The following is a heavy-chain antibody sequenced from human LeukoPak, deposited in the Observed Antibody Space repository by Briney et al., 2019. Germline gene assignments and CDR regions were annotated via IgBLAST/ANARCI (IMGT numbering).Heavy chain of an antibody. V-gene: IGHV3-30*02. J-gene: IGHJ4*02. Sequence: AGGSLRLSCAASGFTFSSYGMHWVRQAPGKGLEWVAVIWYDGSNKYYADSVEGRFTISRDNSKNTLYLQMNSLRTDDMARYYCAKALGRIVVVPELGHWGQGTLVTVSS. CDR3: AKALGRIVVVPELGH. CDR1: GFTFSSYG. CDR2: IWYDGSNK. D-gene: IGHD3-22*01.